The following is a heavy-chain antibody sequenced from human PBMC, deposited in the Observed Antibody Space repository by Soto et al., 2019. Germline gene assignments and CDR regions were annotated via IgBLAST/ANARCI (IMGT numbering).Heavy chain of an antibody. CDR1: GGSISSYY. Sequence: QVQLQESGPGLVKPSETLSLTCTVSGGSISSYYWSWIRQPPGKGLEWIGYMYYSGSTNHNPSLKRRVTILVDTSQNQLSLNLSSVTAADTAVYYCAREGYYGSGSYGDPLLIDYWGQGTLVTVSS. CDR2: MYYSGST. J-gene: IGHJ4*02. V-gene: IGHV4-59*01. CDR3: AREGYYGSGSYGDPLLIDY. D-gene: IGHD3-10*01.